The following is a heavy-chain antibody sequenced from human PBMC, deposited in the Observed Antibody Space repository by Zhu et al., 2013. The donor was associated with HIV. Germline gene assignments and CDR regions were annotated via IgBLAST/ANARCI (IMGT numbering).Heavy chain of an antibody. D-gene: IGHD2-21*02. Sequence: QVQLVQSGAEVKKPGSSVKVSCKASGGSFSSYAISWVRQAPGQGLEWMGGIIPIFGTANYAQKFQGRVTITADESTSTAYMELSSLRSEDTAVYYCARFSAGPKXCGGDCYLYFDYWAREPWSPSPQ. CDR3: ARFSAGPKXCGGDCYLYFDY. CDR1: GGSFSSYA. J-gene: IGHJ4*02. CDR2: IIPIFGTA. V-gene: IGHV1-69*01.